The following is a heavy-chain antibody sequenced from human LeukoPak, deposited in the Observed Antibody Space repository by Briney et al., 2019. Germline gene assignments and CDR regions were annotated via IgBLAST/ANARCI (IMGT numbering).Heavy chain of an antibody. CDR2: ISGSGGST. V-gene: IGHV3-23*01. D-gene: IGHD2-15*01. CDR1: GFTFSSYA. CDR3: AKGYCSGGGCYRFFVY. Sequence: GGSLRLSCAASGFTFSSYAMSWVRQAPGKGLEWVSAISGSGGSTYYADSVKGRFTISRDNSKNTLYLQMNSLRAEDTAVYYCAKGYCSGGGCYRFFVYWGQGTLVTVSS. J-gene: IGHJ4*02.